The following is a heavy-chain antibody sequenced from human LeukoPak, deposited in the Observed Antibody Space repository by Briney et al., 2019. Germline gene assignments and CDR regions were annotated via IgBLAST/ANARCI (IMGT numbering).Heavy chain of an antibody. CDR1: GFTFRSYS. CDR2: ISSSSSYI. CDR3: ARDLGGNIYDSSGYSPGPFDY. D-gene: IGHD3-22*01. V-gene: IGHV3-21*01. J-gene: IGHJ4*02. Sequence: SGGSLRLSCAASGFTFRSYSMNWVRQAPGKGLDWVSSISSSSSYIHYADSVKGRFTISRDNAKNSLYLQMNSLRAEDTAVYYCARDLGGNIYDSSGYSPGPFDYWGQGTLVTVSS.